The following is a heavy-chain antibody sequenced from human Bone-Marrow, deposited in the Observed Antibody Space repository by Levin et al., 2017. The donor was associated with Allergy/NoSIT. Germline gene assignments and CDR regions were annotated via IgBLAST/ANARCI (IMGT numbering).Heavy chain of an antibody. CDR1: KFIFSIYT. CDR3: AKGRSSGWYGDAFDF. CDR2: ITAGGETT. Sequence: LSLTCAGSKFIFSIYTMNWVRQSPGQGLEWVSSITAGGETTYYAGSVKGRFTISRDNSRNTVHLQMNNLRADDTAVYFCAKGRSSGWYGDAFDFWGQGTMVTVSS. J-gene: IGHJ3*01. V-gene: IGHV3-23*01. D-gene: IGHD6-19*01.